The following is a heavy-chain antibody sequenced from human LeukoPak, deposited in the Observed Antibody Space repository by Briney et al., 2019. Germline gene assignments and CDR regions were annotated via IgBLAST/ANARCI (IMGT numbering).Heavy chain of an antibody. CDR3: ARPVSGYSFDAFDI. V-gene: IGHV5-51*01. Sequence: GESLKISCKGSGYNFTNYWIAWVRQMPGKGLEWMGIIYPNDSDTRYRPSFQGQVSISADKSINTAYLQWSSLKASDTAMYYCARPVSGYSFDAFDIWGQGTMVTVSS. J-gene: IGHJ3*02. CDR1: GYNFTNYW. D-gene: IGHD5-18*01. CDR2: IYPNDSDT.